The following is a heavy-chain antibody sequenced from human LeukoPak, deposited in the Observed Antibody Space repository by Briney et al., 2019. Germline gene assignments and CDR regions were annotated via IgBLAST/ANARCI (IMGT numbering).Heavy chain of an antibody. J-gene: IGHJ4*02. Sequence: GASVKVSCKASGYTFTGYYMHWVRQAPGQGLEWMGRINPNSGGTNYAQKFQGRVTMTRDTSISTAYMELSRLRSDDTAVYYCARRREGTTGTTSTLYVDYWGQGTLVTVSS. CDR3: ARRREGTTGTTSTLYVDY. V-gene: IGHV1-2*06. CDR1: GYTFTGYY. CDR2: INPNSGGT. D-gene: IGHD1-1*01.